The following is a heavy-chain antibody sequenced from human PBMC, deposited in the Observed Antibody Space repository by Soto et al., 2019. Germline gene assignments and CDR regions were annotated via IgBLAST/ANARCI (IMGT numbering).Heavy chain of an antibody. D-gene: IGHD5-18*01. V-gene: IGHV3-48*02. CDR2: ISSSGSDI. CDR3: ARARGYNYGYEDY. J-gene: IGHJ4*02. CDR1: GFTFSSYS. Sequence: EVQLVESGGGLVQPGGSLRLSCAASGFTFSSYSMNWVRQAPGKGLEWISYISSSGSDIFYADSVKGRFTISRDNAKNPLYLQMNSLRDEDTAVYYCARARGYNYGYEDYWGQGTLVTVSS.